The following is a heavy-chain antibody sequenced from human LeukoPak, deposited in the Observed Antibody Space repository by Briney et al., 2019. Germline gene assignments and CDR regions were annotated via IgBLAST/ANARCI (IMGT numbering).Heavy chain of an antibody. CDR2: IIPIFGTA. V-gene: IGHV1-69*05. Sequence: SVKVSCKASGGTFSSYAISWVRQAPGQGLEWMGGIIPIFGTANYAQKFQGRVTITTDESTSTAYMELSSLRSEDTAVYYCATPGHFYDSSGYLWGQGTLVTVSS. CDR1: GGTFSSYA. D-gene: IGHD3-22*01. J-gene: IGHJ4*02. CDR3: ATPGHFYDSSGYL.